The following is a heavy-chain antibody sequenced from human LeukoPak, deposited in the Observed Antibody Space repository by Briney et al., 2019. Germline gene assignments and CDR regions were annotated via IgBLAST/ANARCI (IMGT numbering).Heavy chain of an antibody. D-gene: IGHD1-26*01. Sequence: GGSLRLSCAASGFTFSSYSMNWVRQAPGKGLEWVAVISYDGSNKYYADSVKGRFTISRDNSKNTLYLQMNSLRAEDTAVYYCARTWEEYYFDYWGQGTLVTVSS. CDR3: ARTWEEYYFDY. V-gene: IGHV3-30*03. J-gene: IGHJ4*02. CDR2: ISYDGSNK. CDR1: GFTFSSYS.